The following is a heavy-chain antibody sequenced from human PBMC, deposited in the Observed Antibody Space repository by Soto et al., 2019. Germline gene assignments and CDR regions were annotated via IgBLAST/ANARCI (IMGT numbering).Heavy chain of an antibody. CDR3: VHPRSTVQIPPT. V-gene: IGHV3-64D*06. Sequence: GGSLRLSCSASGFTFSMFSTHWVRQAPGKGLEYVSGISSNGDSTYYADSVKGRFTISRDNSKNTLYLQMSSLRAVDTAVYYCVHPRSTVQIPPTWGQGTLVTVSS. D-gene: IGHD4-17*01. CDR2: ISSNGDST. CDR1: GFTFSMFS. J-gene: IGHJ5*02.